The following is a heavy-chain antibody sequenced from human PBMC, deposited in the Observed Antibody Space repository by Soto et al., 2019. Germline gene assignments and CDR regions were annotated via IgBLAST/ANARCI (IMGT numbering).Heavy chain of an antibody. Sequence: QVQLVQSGAEVKKPGSSVKVSCKASGGTFSSYAISWVRQAPGQGLEWMGGSIPIFGTANYAQKFQGRVTITADESTSTAYMELSSLRSEDTAVYYCARASREAAAITYYFDYWGQGTLVTVSS. CDR2: SIPIFGTA. CDR1: GGTFSSYA. J-gene: IGHJ4*02. D-gene: IGHD6-13*01. V-gene: IGHV1-69*01. CDR3: ARASREAAAITYYFDY.